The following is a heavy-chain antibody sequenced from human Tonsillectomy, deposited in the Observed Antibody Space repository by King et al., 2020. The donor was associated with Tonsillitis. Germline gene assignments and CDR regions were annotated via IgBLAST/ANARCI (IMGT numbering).Heavy chain of an antibody. CDR2: IYHSGST. D-gene: IGHD4-17*01. Sequence: QLPESGPGLVKPSETLSLTCAVSGYSISSGYYWGWIRQPPGKGLEWIGSIYHSGSTYYNPSLKSRVTISVDTSKNQFSLKLSSVTAADTAVYYCARDGRTVTSNWFDPWGQGTLVTVSS. V-gene: IGHV4-38-2*02. CDR1: GYSISSGYY. J-gene: IGHJ5*02. CDR3: ARDGRTVTSNWFDP.